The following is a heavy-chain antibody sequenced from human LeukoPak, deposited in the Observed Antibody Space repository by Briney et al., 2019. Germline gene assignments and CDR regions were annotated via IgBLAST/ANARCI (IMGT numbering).Heavy chain of an antibody. CDR2: ISYDGSNK. Sequence: GGSLRLSCAASGFTFSSYGMHWVRQAPGKGLEWMAVISYDGSNKYYADSVKGRFTISRDNSKNTLYLQMNSLRAEDTAVYYCANGLTLGYWGQGTLVTVSS. CDR1: GFTFSSYG. D-gene: IGHD3-16*01. CDR3: ANGLTLGY. J-gene: IGHJ4*02. V-gene: IGHV3-30*18.